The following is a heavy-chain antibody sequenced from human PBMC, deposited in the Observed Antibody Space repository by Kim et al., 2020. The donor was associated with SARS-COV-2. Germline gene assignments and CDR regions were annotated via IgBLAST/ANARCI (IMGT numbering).Heavy chain of an antibody. CDR2: IYYSGST. J-gene: IGHJ4*02. D-gene: IGHD2-21*01. V-gene: IGHV4-59*13. Sequence: SETLSLTCTVSGGSISSYYWSWIRQPPGKGLEWIGYIYYSGSTNYNPSLKSRVTISVDTSKNQFSLKLSSVTAADTAVYYCAKSVTRAYCGGDCAYYFDYWGQGTLVTVSS. CDR3: AKSVTRAYCGGDCAYYFDY. CDR1: GGSISSYY.